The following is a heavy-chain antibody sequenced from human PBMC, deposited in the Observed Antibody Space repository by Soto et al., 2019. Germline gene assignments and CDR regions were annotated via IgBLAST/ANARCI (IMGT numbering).Heavy chain of an antibody. CDR3: AKEWVYDSSGWSFDY. CDR2: IYYSGST. V-gene: IGHV4-39*02. Sequence: PSETLSLTCTVSGGSISSSSYYWGWIRQPPGKGLEWIGSIYYSGSTYYNPSLKSRFTISRDNSKNTLYLQMNSLRAEDTAVYYCAKEWVYDSSGWSFDYWGQGTLVTVSS. CDR1: GGSISSSSYY. D-gene: IGHD3-22*01. J-gene: IGHJ4*02.